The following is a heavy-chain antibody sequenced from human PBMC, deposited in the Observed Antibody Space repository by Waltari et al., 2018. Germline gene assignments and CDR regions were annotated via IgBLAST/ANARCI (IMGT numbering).Heavy chain of an antibody. CDR2: MNPNSGNT. V-gene: IGHV1-8*01. J-gene: IGHJ4*02. Sequence: QVQLVQSGAEVKKPGASVKVSCKASGYTFTSYDINWVRQATGQGLEWMGWMNPNSGNTGYAQKFQGRVTMTEDTSTDTAYMELSSLRSEDTAVYYCAKDRIRGTFDYWGQGTLVTVSS. D-gene: IGHD3-16*01. CDR1: GYTFTSYD. CDR3: AKDRIRGTFDY.